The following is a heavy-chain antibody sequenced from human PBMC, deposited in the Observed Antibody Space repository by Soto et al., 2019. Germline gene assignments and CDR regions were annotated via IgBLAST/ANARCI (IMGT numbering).Heavy chain of an antibody. D-gene: IGHD3-9*01. CDR3: SKLTGFEFDGTSFDI. CDR2: ISDSGAGT. J-gene: IGHJ3*02. V-gene: IGHV3-23*01. CDR1: SLYV. Sequence: EVQLLESGGGLVQPGGSLRLSCAAFSLYVMSWVRHTPGKGLEWVSAISDSGAGTYYADSERGRFTISSDNSKNTVYLEMNSLRAEDTAIYDCSKLTGFEFDGTSFDIWDQWTMVTVSS.